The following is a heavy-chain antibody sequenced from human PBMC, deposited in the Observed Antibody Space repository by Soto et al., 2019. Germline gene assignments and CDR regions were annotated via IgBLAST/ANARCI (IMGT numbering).Heavy chain of an antibody. J-gene: IGHJ4*01. CDR2: IYHGGTT. D-gene: IGHD6-19*01. Sequence: SETLSLNCTFSCYSISSGSYWAWIRQPPGKGPEWIASIYHGGTTFYNPSLKSRITISVDTSNNQFSLKLTSVTAADTAVYYCARVHVMVVAGSTFDYWGHGTLVTVSS. V-gene: IGHV4-38-2*02. CDR3: ARVHVMVVAGSTFDY. CDR1: CYSISSGSY.